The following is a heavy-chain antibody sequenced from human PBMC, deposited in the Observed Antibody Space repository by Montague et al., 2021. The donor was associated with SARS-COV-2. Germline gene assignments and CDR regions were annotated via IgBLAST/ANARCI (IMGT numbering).Heavy chain of an antibody. CDR1: GFSLSTSGMC. CDR2: IDWDDDK. V-gene: IGHV2-70*01. J-gene: IGHJ6*02. Sequence: PALVKPTQTLTLTCTFSGFSLSTSGMCVSWIRQPPEKALEWLALIDWDDDKYYSTSLKTRLTISKDTSKNQVVLTMTNMDPVDTATYYCARMTTVTYPYYYYYGMDVWGQGTTVTVSS. D-gene: IGHD4-17*01. CDR3: ARMTTVTYPYYYYYGMDV.